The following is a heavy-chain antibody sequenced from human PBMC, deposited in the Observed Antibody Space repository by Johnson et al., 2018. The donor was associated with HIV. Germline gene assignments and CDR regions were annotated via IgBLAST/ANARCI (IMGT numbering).Heavy chain of an antibody. CDR3: ARGSTLWGGDSVGYGFDI. D-gene: IGHD4-17*01. CDR1: GFTFRDYY. V-gene: IGHV3-11*04. Sequence: QEQLVESGGGLVKPGGSLRLSCAASGFTFRDYYMNWMRQAPGKGLEWVSHISSSGSTIYYADSVKGRFTISRDTAKKSLYLQMNRLRAEETAVYYCARGSTLWGGDSVGYGFDIWGQGTMVTVSS. J-gene: IGHJ3*02. CDR2: ISSSGSTI.